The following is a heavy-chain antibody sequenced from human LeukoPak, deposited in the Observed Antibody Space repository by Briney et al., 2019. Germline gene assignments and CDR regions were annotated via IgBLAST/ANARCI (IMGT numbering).Heavy chain of an antibody. V-gene: IGHV3-7*01. CDR1: GFTFGSYR. CDR2: IKQDGSEK. CDR3: ARSSSGSGGYYMDV. D-gene: IGHD1-26*01. Sequence: GGSLRLSCAASGFTFGSYRMSWVRQAPGKGLEWVANIKQDGSEKYYVDSVKGRFTISRDNAKNSLYLQMNSLRAEDTAVYYCARSSSGSGGYYMDVWGKGTTVTVSS. J-gene: IGHJ6*03.